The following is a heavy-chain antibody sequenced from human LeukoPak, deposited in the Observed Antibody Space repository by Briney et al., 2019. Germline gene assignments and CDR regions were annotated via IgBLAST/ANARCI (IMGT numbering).Heavy chain of an antibody. CDR2: INPRGSI. D-gene: IGHD5-24*01. CDR3: ARRRLGYYFDY. CDR1: GGSFSGYY. Sequence: SETLSLTCGVYGGSFSGYYWSWIRQPPGKGLEWIGEINPRGSINYNPSLKSRVTLSADTSKNQFSLTLNSVTAADTAVYYCARRRLGYYFDYWGQGTLVTVSS. J-gene: IGHJ4*02. V-gene: IGHV4-34*01.